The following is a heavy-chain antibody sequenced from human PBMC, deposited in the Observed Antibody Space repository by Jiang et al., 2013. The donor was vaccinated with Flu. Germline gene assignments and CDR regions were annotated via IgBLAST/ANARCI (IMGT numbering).Heavy chain of an antibody. J-gene: IGHJ4*02. CDR2: INYSGRT. CDR1: NGSINSNNYF. D-gene: IGHD2-21*02. V-gene: IGHV4-39*01. CDR3: ARLDRLSYCGGDCYSTFDF. Sequence: GLVKPSETLSLTCTVSNGSINSNNYFWGWIRQPPGKGLEWVGSINYSGRTYYNPSLKSRITLSVDTSKNQFSLRLSSVTAADTSMYFCARLDRLSYCGGDCYSTFDFWGQGTLVTVSS.